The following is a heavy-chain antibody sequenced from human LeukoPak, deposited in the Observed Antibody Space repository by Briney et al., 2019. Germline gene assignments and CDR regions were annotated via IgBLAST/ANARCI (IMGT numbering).Heavy chain of an antibody. CDR1: GGSISSGDYY. Sequence: SETLSLTCTVSGGSISSGDYYWSWIRQPPGKGLEWIGYIYYSGSTYYNPSLKSRVTISVDTSKNQFSLKLSSVTAADTAVYYCARDLGVYDSSGYNNSVLDYWGQGTLVTVSS. J-gene: IGHJ4*02. CDR3: ARDLGVYDSSGYNNSVLDY. D-gene: IGHD3-22*01. CDR2: IYYSGST. V-gene: IGHV4-30-4*01.